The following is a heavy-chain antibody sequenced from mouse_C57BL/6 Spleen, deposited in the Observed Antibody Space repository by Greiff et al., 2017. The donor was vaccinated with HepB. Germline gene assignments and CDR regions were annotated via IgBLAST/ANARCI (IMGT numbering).Heavy chain of an antibody. J-gene: IGHJ2*01. Sequence: EVKLMESGGDLVKPGGSLKLSCAASGFTFSSYGMSWVRQTPDKRLEWVATISSGGSYTYYPASVKGRFTISRDNAKNTLYLQMSSLKSEDTAMYYCARHRVLRYPFDYWGQGTTLTVSS. V-gene: IGHV5-6*01. CDR1: GFTFSSYG. CDR2: ISSGGSYT. D-gene: IGHD1-1*01. CDR3: ARHRVLRYPFDY.